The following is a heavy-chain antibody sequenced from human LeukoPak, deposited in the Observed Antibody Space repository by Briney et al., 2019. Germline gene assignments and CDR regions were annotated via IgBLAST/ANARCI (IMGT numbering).Heavy chain of an antibody. J-gene: IGHJ3*02. CDR2: INHSGST. CDR3: ARDSSGYKELAESVAFDI. V-gene: IGHV4-34*01. CDR1: GGSFSGYY. Sequence: PSETLSLTCAVYGGSFSGYYWSWIRQPPGKGLEWIGEINHSGSTNYNPSLKSRVTISVDTSKNQFSLKLSSVTAADTAVYYCARDSSGYKELAESVAFDIWGQGTMVTVSS. D-gene: IGHD3-22*01.